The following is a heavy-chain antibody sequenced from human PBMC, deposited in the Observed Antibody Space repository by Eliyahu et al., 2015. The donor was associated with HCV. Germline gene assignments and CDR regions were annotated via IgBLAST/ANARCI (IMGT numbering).Heavy chain of an antibody. J-gene: IGHJ4*02. D-gene: IGHD2-15*01. V-gene: IGHV4-4*07. Sequence: QVHLQESGPGLVKPSETLSLTCSVSGAYMTTYDWSWIRKSAGKGLEWIGRTHPSGTTNYNPSLKSRVTMSVDTSKNQVSLKLKSVTAADTAVYYCARDRGYYPYYLDNWGQGVLVTVSS. CDR2: THPSGTT. CDR1: GAYMTTYD. CDR3: ARDRGYYPYYLDN.